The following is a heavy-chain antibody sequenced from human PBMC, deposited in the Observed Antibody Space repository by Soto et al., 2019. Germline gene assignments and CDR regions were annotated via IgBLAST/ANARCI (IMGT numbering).Heavy chain of an antibody. CDR2: INPNSGGT. CDR3: ARGGRSGYDLSYFDI. Sequence: ASVKVSCKASGYSFTGYSMHWVRQAPGQGLEWMGWINPNSGGTNYAQKFQGWVTMTRDTSISTAYMELSRLRSDDTAVYYCARGGRSGYDLSYFDIWGQGTMVTVSS. V-gene: IGHV1-2*04. CDR1: GYSFTGYS. D-gene: IGHD5-12*01. J-gene: IGHJ3*02.